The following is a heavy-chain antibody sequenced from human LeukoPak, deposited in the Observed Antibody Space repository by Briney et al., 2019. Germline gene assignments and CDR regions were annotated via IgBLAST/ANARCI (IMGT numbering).Heavy chain of an antibody. V-gene: IGHV1-2*02. Sequence: ASVTVSCKASGYTFTNYYMHWVRQAPGQGLEWMGLISPNSGGTNYAQKFQGRVTMTRDTSISTAYMEVTRLISDDTAVYYCARSNIAVRRADNWFDPWGQGTLVTVSS. D-gene: IGHD6-6*01. CDR3: ARSNIAVRRADNWFDP. CDR2: ISPNSGGT. J-gene: IGHJ5*02. CDR1: GYTFTNYY.